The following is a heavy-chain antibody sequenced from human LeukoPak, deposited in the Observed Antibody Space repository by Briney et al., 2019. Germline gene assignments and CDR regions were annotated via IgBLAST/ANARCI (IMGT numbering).Heavy chain of an antibody. J-gene: IGHJ4*02. D-gene: IGHD2-8*01. CDR3: ARDADTNSLYSRFDY. CDR2: IWYDGSKK. Sequence: PGMSLRLSCAASGFIFSGYGMRWVRQAPGKGLEWVAVIWYDGSKKYYADSVKGRFTISRDDSKSTVYLQMRSLRAEDTALYYCARDADTNSLYSRFDYWGLGTVVTVSS. CDR1: GFIFSGYG. V-gene: IGHV3-33*01.